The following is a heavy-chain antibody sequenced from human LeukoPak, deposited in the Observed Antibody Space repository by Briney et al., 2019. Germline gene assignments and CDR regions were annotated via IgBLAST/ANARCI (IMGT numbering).Heavy chain of an antibody. Sequence: GGSLRLSCAAFGFTFSDYYMSWIRQAPGKGLEWVSYISSSGSTIYYADSVKGRFTISRDNAKNSLYLQMNSLRAEDTAVYYCARDRKIQLWSETYYFGYWGQGTLVTVSS. CDR1: GFTFSDYY. CDR2: ISSSGSTI. D-gene: IGHD5-18*01. J-gene: IGHJ4*02. V-gene: IGHV3-11*01. CDR3: ARDRKIQLWSETYYFGY.